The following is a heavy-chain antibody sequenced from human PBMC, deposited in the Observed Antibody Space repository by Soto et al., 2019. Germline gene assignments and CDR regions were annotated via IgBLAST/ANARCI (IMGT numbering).Heavy chain of an antibody. CDR2: IYYSGSN. CDR3: ARGAVVVPAAPQTRHGAFDI. CDR1: GGSISSGGYY. D-gene: IGHD2-2*01. Sequence: QVQLQESGPGLVKPSQTLSLTCTVSGGSISSGGYYWSWIRQHPGKGLDGIGYIYYSGSNYYNPSLKSRVTISVDTSKNQSSLKLSSVTAAETAVSYCARGAVVVPAAPQTRHGAFDIWGHGTMVTVSS. J-gene: IGHJ3*02. V-gene: IGHV4-31*03.